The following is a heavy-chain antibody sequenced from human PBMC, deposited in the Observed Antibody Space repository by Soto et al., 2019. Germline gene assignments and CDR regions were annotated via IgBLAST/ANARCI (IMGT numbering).Heavy chain of an antibody. CDR1: GFTFDDYG. Sequence: GGSLRLSCAASGFTFDDYGMSWVRQAPGKGLEWVSGINWNGGSTGYADSVKGRFTISRDNAKNSLYLQMNSLRAEDTALYHCARAEYSSSEDYYYYYMDVWGKGTTVTVSS. V-gene: IGHV3-20*01. CDR2: INWNGGST. D-gene: IGHD6-6*01. CDR3: ARAEYSSSEDYYYYYMDV. J-gene: IGHJ6*03.